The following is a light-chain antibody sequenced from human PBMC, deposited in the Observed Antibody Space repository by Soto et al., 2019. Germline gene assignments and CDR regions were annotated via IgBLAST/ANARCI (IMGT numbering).Light chain of an antibody. CDR1: SSTVGGNY. Sequence: QSVLTQPPSASGTPGQRVTISCSGSSSTVGGNYVYWYQLLPGMAPRLLIYRDNQRPSGVPDQFSGSKSGTSASLAISGLRSEDEAEYYCAAWDDKLSGWVFGGGTKLTVL. CDR3: AAWDDKLSGWV. CDR2: RDN. V-gene: IGLV1-47*01. J-gene: IGLJ3*02.